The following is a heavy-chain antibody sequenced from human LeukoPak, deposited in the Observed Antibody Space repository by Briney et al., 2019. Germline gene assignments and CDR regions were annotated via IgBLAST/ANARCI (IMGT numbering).Heavy chain of an antibody. CDR2: IYYSGST. D-gene: IGHD6-13*01. Sequence: SETLSLTCTVSGGSISSSSYYWGWIRQPPGKGLEWIGSIYYSGSTYHNPSLKSRVTISVDTSKNQFSLKLSSVTAADTAVYYCARLSLSKYSSSYPEAFDIWGQGTMVTVSS. V-gene: IGHV4-39*01. CDR3: ARLSLSKYSSSYPEAFDI. CDR1: GGSISSSSYY. J-gene: IGHJ3*02.